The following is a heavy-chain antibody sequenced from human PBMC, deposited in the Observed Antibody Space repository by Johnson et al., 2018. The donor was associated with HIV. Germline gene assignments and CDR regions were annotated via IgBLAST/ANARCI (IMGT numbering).Heavy chain of an antibody. V-gene: IGHV3-30-3*01. CDR1: GFTFSSYA. D-gene: IGHD3-16*01. Sequence: QVQLVESGGGVVQPGRSLRLSCAASGFTFSSYAMHWVRQAPGKGLEWVAVISYDGSNKYYADSVKGRFTISRDNSKNTLYLQMNSLRAEDTALYYCARVTRQGVAFDIWGQGTMVTVYS. CDR3: ARVTRQGVAFDI. CDR2: ISYDGSNK. J-gene: IGHJ3*02.